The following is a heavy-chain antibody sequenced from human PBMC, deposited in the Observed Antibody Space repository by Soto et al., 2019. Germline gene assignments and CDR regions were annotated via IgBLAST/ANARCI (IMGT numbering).Heavy chain of an antibody. Sequence: EVQLLESGGGLVQPGGSLRLSCAASGFTFSSYGMSWVRQAPGKGLEWVSGISGSGASTYYADSVKGRFIISRDNSKNTLYLQMNSLRAEDTAVYYCAKDRGEGAVAVPYYFDYLGQGTLVTVSS. CDR1: GFTFSSYG. D-gene: IGHD6-19*01. CDR2: ISGSGAST. CDR3: AKDRGEGAVAVPYYFDY. J-gene: IGHJ4*02. V-gene: IGHV3-23*01.